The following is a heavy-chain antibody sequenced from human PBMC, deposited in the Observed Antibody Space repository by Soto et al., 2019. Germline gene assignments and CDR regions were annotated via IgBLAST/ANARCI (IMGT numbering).Heavy chain of an antibody. CDR3: ARPFSTVRAFDV. Sequence: QLHLQESGPGLVKPSGTLSLICNVSGYSINMSDNFWGWIRQSPGKGLEWIGNIYYTGSTYYNPSLNSRVTMSIDTSMKHFSLDLRSVTAAATAVYYCARPFSTVRAFDVWGRGTMVTVSS. D-gene: IGHD1-26*01. CDR2: IYYTGST. V-gene: IGHV4-39*02. J-gene: IGHJ3*01. CDR1: GYSINMSDNF.